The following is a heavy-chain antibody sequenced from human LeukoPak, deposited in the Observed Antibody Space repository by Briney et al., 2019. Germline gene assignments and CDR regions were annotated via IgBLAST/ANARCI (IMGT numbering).Heavy chain of an antibody. CDR3: ARWYMHSYYDC. CDR2: ISYDGSNK. J-gene: IGHJ4*02. D-gene: IGHD5-18*01. Sequence: GGSLRLSCAASGFTFSSYWMSWVRQAPGKGLEWVAVISYDGSNKYYADSVEGRFTISRDNSKNMLYLQMNSLRAEDTAVYYCARWYMHSYYDCWGQGTLVTVSS. V-gene: IGHV3-30*03. CDR1: GFTFSSYW.